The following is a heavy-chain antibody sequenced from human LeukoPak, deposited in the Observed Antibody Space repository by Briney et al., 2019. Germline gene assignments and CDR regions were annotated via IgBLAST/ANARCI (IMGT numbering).Heavy chain of an antibody. CDR2: INHSGST. J-gene: IGHJ3*02. Sequence: SETLSLTCAVYGGSFSGYYWSWIRQPPGKGLEWIGEINHSGSTNYNPSLKSRVTISVDTSKNQFSLKLSSVTAADTAVYYCARGRSSGYYDSSGFNGADAFDIWGQGTMVTVSS. CDR1: GGSFSGYY. CDR3: ARGRSSGYYDSSGFNGADAFDI. D-gene: IGHD3-22*01. V-gene: IGHV4-34*01.